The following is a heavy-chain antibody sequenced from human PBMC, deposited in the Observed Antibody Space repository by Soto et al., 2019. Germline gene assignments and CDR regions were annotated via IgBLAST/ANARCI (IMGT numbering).Heavy chain of an antibody. CDR3: AVWYYSDSSGYKGYYFDY. D-gene: IGHD3-22*01. J-gene: IGHJ4*02. CDR1: GYSFTSYW. CDR2: IYPGDSNT. Sequence: HGESLKISCKGSGYSFTSYWIGWVRQMPGKGLEWMGIIYPGDSNTRYSPSFQGQVTISADKSISTAYLQWSSLKASDTAMYYCAVWYYSDSSGYKGYYFDYWGQGTLVTVSS. V-gene: IGHV5-51*01.